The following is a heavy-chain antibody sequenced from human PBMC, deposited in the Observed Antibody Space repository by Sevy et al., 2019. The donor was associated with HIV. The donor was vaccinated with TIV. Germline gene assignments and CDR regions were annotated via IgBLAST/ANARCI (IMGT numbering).Heavy chain of an antibody. Sequence: GGSLRLSCAASGFTFRSYSMNWVRQAPGKGLEWVSSISSSSGYIYYADAVKGRFTISRDNAKNSLYLQMNSLRAEDTAVYYCARDYPYSSSSPSFFDYWGQGTLVTVSS. CDR1: GFTFRSYS. CDR3: ARDYPYSSSSPSFFDY. V-gene: IGHV3-21*01. J-gene: IGHJ4*02. D-gene: IGHD6-6*01. CDR2: ISSSSGYI.